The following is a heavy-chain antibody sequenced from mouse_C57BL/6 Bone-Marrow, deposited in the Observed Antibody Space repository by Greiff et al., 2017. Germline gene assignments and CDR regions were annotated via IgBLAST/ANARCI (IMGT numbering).Heavy chain of an antibody. V-gene: IGHV1-47*01. D-gene: IGHD2-4*01. CDR1: GYTFTTYP. CDR2: IHPYNDDT. J-gene: IGHJ4*01. Sequence: QVQLKESGAELVKPGASVKMSCKASGYTFTTYPIDWMKQNHGKSLEWIGNIHPYNDDTKYNEKFKGKATVTVEKSSSTVYLGLSRLTSYDSAVYYSARADYDYAMDYWGQGTSVTVSS. CDR3: ARADYDYAMDY.